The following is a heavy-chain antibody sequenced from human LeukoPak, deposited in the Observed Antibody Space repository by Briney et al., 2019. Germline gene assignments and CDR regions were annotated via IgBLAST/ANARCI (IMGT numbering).Heavy chain of an antibody. V-gene: IGHV3-49*04. CDR2: IRSKNYGETT. Sequence: SGRSLRLSCTGSGFTFGDYAMSWVRQAPGKGLEWIGFIRSKNYGETTEYAASVKGRFTISRDDSKSIAYLQMNSLKTEDTAVYYCTRLVPHLDYWGQGTLVTVSS. D-gene: IGHD3-10*01. CDR1: GFTFGDYA. CDR3: TRLVPHLDY. J-gene: IGHJ4*02.